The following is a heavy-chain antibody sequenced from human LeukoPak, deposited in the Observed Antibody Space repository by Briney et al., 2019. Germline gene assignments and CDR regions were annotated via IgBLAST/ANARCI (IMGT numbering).Heavy chain of an antibody. CDR2: IYYSGST. CDR3: ARRAQWLDV. D-gene: IGHD6-19*01. Sequence: SETLSLTCTVSGGSISSSSYYWGWIRQPPGKGLEWIGSIYYSGSTYYNPSLKSRVTISVDTSKNQFSLKLSSVTAADTAVYYCARRAQWLDVWGQGTMVTVSS. V-gene: IGHV4-39*01. J-gene: IGHJ3*01. CDR1: GGSISSSSYY.